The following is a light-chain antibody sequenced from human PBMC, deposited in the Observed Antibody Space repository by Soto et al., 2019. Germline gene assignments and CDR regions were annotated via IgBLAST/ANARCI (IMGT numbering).Light chain of an antibody. CDR3: QQANVFPIT. CDR2: AAS. Sequence: DIQMTQSPFSLSASVGDRVTITCRASQSISRDLNWYQQKPGKAPNLLIYAASTLESGVPSRFSGSGSGTDFTLTISSLQLEDFATYYCQQANVFPITFGQGTRLEIK. CDR1: QSISRD. J-gene: IGKJ5*01. V-gene: IGKV1-39*01.